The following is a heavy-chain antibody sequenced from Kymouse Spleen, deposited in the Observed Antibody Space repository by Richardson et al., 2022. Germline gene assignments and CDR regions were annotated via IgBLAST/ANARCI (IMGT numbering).Heavy chain of an antibody. Sequence: QVQLQQWGAGLLKPSETLSLTCAVYGGSFSGYYWSWIRQPPGKGLEWIGEINHSGSTNYNPSLKSRVTISVDTSKNQFSLKLSSVTAADTAVYYCARGPRILY*WCMPFTTTTTVWTSGAKGPRSPSPQ. J-gene: IGHJ6*02. D-gene: IGHD2-8*01. V-gene: IGHV4-34*01. CDR3: ARGPRILY*WCMPFTTTTTVWTS. CDR2: INHSGST. CDR1: GGSFSGYY.